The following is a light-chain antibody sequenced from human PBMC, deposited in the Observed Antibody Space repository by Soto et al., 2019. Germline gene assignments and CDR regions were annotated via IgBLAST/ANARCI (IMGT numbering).Light chain of an antibody. CDR1: QSVSSSY. CDR3: QQYGSSPFT. Sequence: EVVLTQSPGTLSLSPGERATLSCRASQSVSSSYLAWYQQKPGQAPRLLIYGASSRATGIPDRFTGGGYGTYFSRTISRLEPEELAGYYCQQYGSSPFTFGGGTKVEIK. V-gene: IGKV3-20*01. CDR2: GAS. J-gene: IGKJ4*01.